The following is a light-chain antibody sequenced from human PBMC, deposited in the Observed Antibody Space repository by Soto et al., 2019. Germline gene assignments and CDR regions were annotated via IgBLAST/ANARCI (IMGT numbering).Light chain of an antibody. CDR1: QTVNSR. CDR2: HTS. V-gene: IGKV3-11*01. CDR3: QQYNTYSEYT. Sequence: EIVLTQSPGTLSLSPGERATLSCRASQTVNSRLAWYQHKPGQAPRLLIYHTSNRATGIPARFSGSGSGTDYTLTISSLQPDDFATYYCQQYNTYSEYTFGQGTKVDIK. J-gene: IGKJ2*01.